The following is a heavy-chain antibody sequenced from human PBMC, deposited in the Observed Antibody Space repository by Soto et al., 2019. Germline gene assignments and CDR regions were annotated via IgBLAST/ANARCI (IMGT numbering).Heavy chain of an antibody. CDR2: IYYSGST. Sequence: SETLSLTCTVSGGSISSYYWSWIRQPPGKGLEWIGYIYYSGSTNYNPSLKSRVTISVDTSKNQFSLKLSSVTAADTAVYYCASEWYWGQGTLVTVSS. V-gene: IGHV4-59*01. J-gene: IGHJ4*02. CDR3: ASEWY. CDR1: GGSISSYY.